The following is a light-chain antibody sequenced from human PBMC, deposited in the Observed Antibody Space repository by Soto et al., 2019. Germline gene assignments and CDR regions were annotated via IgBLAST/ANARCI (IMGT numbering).Light chain of an antibody. CDR3: QYRDTWPPGVT. V-gene: IGKV3-11*01. CDR1: QSISTF. CDR2: DAS. J-gene: IGKJ4*01. Sequence: EIVLTQSPATLSLPPGERATLSCRASQSISTFLAWYQQKPGQAPRLLIYDASNRATGIPARFSGSGSGTDFTLTISSLEPEDLAVYYCQYRDTWPPGVTFGGGTKVAIK.